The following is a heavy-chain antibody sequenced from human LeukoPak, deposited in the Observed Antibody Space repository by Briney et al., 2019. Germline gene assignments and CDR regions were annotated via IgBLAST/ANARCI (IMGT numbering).Heavy chain of an antibody. Sequence: GGSLRLSCAASGFTFSSYEMNWVRQAPGKGLGWVSYISNSGSAIYYADSVKGRFTISRDNAKSSLYLQMNSLRAEDTAVYYCGRGHWGLDYWGQGTLVTVSS. CDR2: ISNSGSAI. D-gene: IGHD7-27*01. CDR3: GRGHWGLDY. J-gene: IGHJ4*02. CDR1: GFTFSSYE. V-gene: IGHV3-48*03.